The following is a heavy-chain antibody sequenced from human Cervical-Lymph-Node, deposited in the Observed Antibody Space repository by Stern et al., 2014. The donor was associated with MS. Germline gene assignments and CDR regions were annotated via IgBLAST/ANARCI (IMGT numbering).Heavy chain of an antibody. V-gene: IGHV4-31*03. D-gene: IGHD3-16*01. CDR3: ARSDRLWGSFDY. CDR1: GASISTVGYY. Sequence: QMQLQESGPGVVQPSPTLSLTCTASGASISTVGYYWSWIRPHPGKGLEWIVYISYIASTYYNPSVKSRVSISADTSKNQFSLNLTSVTAADTALYYCARSDRLWGSFDYWGQGTLVAVSS. J-gene: IGHJ4*02. CDR2: ISYIAST.